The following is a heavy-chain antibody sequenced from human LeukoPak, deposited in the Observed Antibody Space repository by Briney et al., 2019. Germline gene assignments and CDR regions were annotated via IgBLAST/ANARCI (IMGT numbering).Heavy chain of an antibody. CDR1: GYTFNTYA. D-gene: IGHD2-2*01. CDR2: INTNTENP. Sequence: ASVKVSCKASGYTFNTYAMNWVRQAPGQGPEWMGWINTNTENPTYSQGFTGRFVFSFDTSVSTAYLQISSLKAEDTAVYYCARDRFRPAAPLMTATPTEIDYWGQGTLVTVSS. CDR3: ARDRFRPAAPLMTATPTEIDY. V-gene: IGHV7-4-1*02. J-gene: IGHJ4*02.